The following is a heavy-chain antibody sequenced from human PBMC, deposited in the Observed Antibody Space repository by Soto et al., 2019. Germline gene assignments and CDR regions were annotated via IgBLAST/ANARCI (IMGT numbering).Heavy chain of an antibody. V-gene: IGHV3-30-3*01. CDR1: GFTFSSYA. Sequence: ESGGGVVQPGRSLRLSCAASGFTFSSYAMHWVRQAPGKGLEWVAVISYDGSNKYYADSVKGRFTISRDNSKNTLYLQMNSLRAEDTAVYYCASTPDYGDYVSYYYYGMDVWGQGTTVTVSS. D-gene: IGHD4-17*01. CDR2: ISYDGSNK. CDR3: ASTPDYGDYVSYYYYGMDV. J-gene: IGHJ6*02.